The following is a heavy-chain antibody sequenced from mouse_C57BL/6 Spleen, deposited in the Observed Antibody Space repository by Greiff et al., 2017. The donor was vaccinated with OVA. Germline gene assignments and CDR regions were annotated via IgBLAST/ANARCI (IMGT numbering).Heavy chain of an antibody. Sequence: VQLQQSGAELVKPGASVKISCKASGYAFSSYWMNWVKQRPGKGLEWIGQIYPGDGDTNYNGKFKGKATLTADKSSSTAYMQLSSLTSEDSAVYFCARGGITTVVARDWYFDVWGTGTTVTVSS. CDR1: GYAFSSYW. D-gene: IGHD1-1*01. CDR3: ARGGITTVVARDWYFDV. CDR2: IYPGDGDT. V-gene: IGHV1-80*01. J-gene: IGHJ1*03.